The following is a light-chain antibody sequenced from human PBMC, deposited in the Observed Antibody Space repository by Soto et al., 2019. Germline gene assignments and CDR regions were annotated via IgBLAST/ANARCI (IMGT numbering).Light chain of an antibody. J-gene: IGKJ1*01. CDR1: QSVSSSY. CDR3: QHYGSSWT. Sequence: EIVLTQSPGTLSLSPGERATLSCRASQSVSSSYLAWHQQKAGQAPRLLIYGSSSRATGIPDRFSGSGSGTDFTLTISRLEPEDFAVYYCQHYGSSWTFGQGTKVDIK. CDR2: GSS. V-gene: IGKV3-20*01.